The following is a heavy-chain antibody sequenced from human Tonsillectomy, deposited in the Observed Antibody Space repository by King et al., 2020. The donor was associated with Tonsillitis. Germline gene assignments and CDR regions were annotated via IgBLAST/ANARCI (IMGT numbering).Heavy chain of an antibody. D-gene: IGHD1-26*01. V-gene: IGHV3-23*04. Sequence: VQLVESGGGLVQPGGSLRLSCAASGFTFSSYAMSWVRQAPGKGLEWVSDISGRGGSTYYADSVKGRFTISRDNSKNTLYLQMNSLRAEDTAVYYCAKEIVGATTWYYGMDVWGQGTTVTVSS. J-gene: IGHJ6*02. CDR3: AKEIVGATTWYYGMDV. CDR2: ISGRGGST. CDR1: GFTFSSYA.